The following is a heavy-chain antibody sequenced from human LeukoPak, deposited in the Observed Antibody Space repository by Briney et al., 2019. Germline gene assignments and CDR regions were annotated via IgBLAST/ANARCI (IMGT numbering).Heavy chain of an antibody. V-gene: IGHV3-74*03. Sequence: PGGSLRLSCAASGFTFSTYWMHWVRHAPGKGLVWVSRVRPEGTTTAYADSVKGRFTLSRDNAKNTLFLQMNSLSAEDTAVYYCARDLDWILFDYWGQGTLVTVSS. D-gene: IGHD3-9*01. CDR1: GFTFSTYW. CDR2: VRPEGTTT. J-gene: IGHJ4*02. CDR3: ARDLDWILFDY.